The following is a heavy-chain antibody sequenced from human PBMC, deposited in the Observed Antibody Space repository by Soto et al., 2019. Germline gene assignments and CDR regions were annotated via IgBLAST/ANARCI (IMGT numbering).Heavy chain of an antibody. V-gene: IGHV3-7*04. CDR3: AREIVVARGASCLDY. D-gene: IGHD2-2*01. CDR2: IKQDGREN. CDR1: GFTFSSYW. Sequence: EVQLVESGGNLVQPGGSLRLSCVGSGFTFSSYWMTWVRQAPGKGLEWVANIKQDGRENTYVDSVKGRFTTSRDNAKNSLHLQMNSKRGEDTAVYYCAREIVVARGASCLDYWGPGTLVTVSS. J-gene: IGHJ4*02.